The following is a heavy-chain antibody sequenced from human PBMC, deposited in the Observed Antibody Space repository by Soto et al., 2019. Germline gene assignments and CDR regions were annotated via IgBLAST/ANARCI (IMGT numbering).Heavy chain of an antibody. V-gene: IGHV4-30-2*01. D-gene: IGHD3-10*01. Sequence: KPSETLSLTCAVSGGSISSGGYSWSWIRQPPGKGLEWIGYIYHSGSTYYNPSLKSRVTISVDRSKNQFSLKLSSVTAADTAVYYCARGPYGSGSYYPNWFDPWGQGTLVTVSS. CDR3: ARGPYGSGSYYPNWFDP. CDR2: IYHSGST. J-gene: IGHJ5*02. CDR1: GGSISSGGYS.